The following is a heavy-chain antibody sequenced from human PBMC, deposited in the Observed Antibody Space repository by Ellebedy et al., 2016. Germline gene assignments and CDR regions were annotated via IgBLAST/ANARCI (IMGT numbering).Heavy chain of an antibody. V-gene: IGHV4-4*07. CDR3: ARGVTPHFDY. CDR2: IVSSGST. J-gene: IGHJ4*02. Sequence: SETLSLTCTVSGGSISDYFWSWIRQPAGKGLEWIGRIVSSGSTNYNPSLKSRVSMSVDTSNNQFSLTLNSVTAADTAVYYCARGVTPHFDYWGQGILVTVSS. CDR1: GGSISDYF. D-gene: IGHD2-21*02.